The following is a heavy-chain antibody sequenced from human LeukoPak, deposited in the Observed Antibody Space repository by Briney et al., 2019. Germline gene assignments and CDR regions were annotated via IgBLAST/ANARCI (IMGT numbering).Heavy chain of an antibody. Sequence: GESLKISCKGSGYSFTSYWIGWVRQMPGKGLEWMGIIYPGDSDTRYSPSFQGQVTISADKSISTAYLQWSSLKASDTAMYYCARLGAPYYYDSSGEVNADDAFDIWGQGTMVTVSS. CDR1: GYSFTSYW. CDR2: IYPGDSDT. J-gene: IGHJ3*02. V-gene: IGHV5-51*01. D-gene: IGHD3-22*01. CDR3: ARLGAPYYYDSSGEVNADDAFDI.